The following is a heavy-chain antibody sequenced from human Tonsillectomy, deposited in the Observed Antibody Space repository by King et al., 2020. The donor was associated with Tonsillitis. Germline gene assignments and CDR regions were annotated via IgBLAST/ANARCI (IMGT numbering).Heavy chain of an antibody. Sequence: VQLVESGAEVKKPGTSVKVSCKASGYAFTKYYIHWVRQAPGQGLEWMGIINPSGGSTTYAQKIQGRVTVSRDTSTSTVYMELSRLRSEDTAVYYCARDWSYAILTRTLLYYGMDVWGQGTTFPVSS. D-gene: IGHD3-9*01. CDR3: ARDWSYAILTRTLLYYGMDV. CDR2: INPSGGST. J-gene: IGHJ6*02. V-gene: IGHV1-46*03. CDR1: GYAFTKYY.